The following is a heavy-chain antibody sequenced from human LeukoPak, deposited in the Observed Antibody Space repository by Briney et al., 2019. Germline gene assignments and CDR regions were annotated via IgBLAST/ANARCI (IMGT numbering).Heavy chain of an antibody. D-gene: IGHD5-12*01. Sequence: PGGSLRLSCAASGFTFSSYWMYWVRQAPGKGLQWVSYITGSGSGIHYADSVKGRFTISRDNAKNTLYLQMNSLRDEDTAVYYCASPHSGYGWGQGTLVTVSS. V-gene: IGHV3-48*02. CDR2: ITGSGSGI. CDR3: ASPHSGYG. CDR1: GFTFSSYW. J-gene: IGHJ4*02.